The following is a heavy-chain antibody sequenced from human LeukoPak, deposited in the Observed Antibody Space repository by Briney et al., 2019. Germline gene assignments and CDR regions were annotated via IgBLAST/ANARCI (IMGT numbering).Heavy chain of an antibody. V-gene: IGHV3-7*01. Sequence: PGGSLRLSCAASGFTFSGYWMSWVRQAPGKGLEWVANIKQDGSEKYYVDSVKGRFTISRDNAKNTLYLQMNSLRAEDTAVYYCARGSYDILTGSEGFDYWGQGTLVTVSS. D-gene: IGHD3-9*01. CDR1: GFTFSGYW. CDR2: IKQDGSEK. CDR3: ARGSYDILTGSEGFDY. J-gene: IGHJ4*02.